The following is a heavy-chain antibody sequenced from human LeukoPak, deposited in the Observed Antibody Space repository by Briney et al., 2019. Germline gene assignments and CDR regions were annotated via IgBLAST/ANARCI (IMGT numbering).Heavy chain of an antibody. V-gene: IGHV4-4*07. J-gene: IGHJ4*02. Sequence: SETLSLTCTVSGGSIRSYYWNWIRQPAGKGLEWIGRIYTTGSTYYNPSLKSRVTMSVDTSKSQFSLKLRSLTAADTAVYYCARGRDGFMSDFDSWGQGPWSPSPQ. D-gene: IGHD3-10*02. CDR1: GGSIRSYY. CDR2: IYTTGST. CDR3: ARGRDGFMSDFDS.